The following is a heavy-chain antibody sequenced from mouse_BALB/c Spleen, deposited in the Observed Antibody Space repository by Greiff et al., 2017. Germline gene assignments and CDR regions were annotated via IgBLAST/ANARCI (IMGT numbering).Heavy chain of an antibody. CDR2: IYPGNVNT. V-gene: IGHV1S56*01. J-gene: IGHJ1*01. CDR1: GYTFTSYY. D-gene: IGHD2-10*02. Sequence: QVQLQQSGPELVKPGASVRISCKASGYTFTSYYIHWVKQRPGQGLEWIGWIYPGNVNTKYNEKFKGKATLTADKSSSTAYMQLSSLTSEDSAVYFCARKEYGNYWYFDVWGAGTTVTVSS. CDR3: ARKEYGNYWYFDV.